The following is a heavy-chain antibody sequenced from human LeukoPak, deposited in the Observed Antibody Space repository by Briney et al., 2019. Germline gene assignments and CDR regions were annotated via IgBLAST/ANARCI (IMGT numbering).Heavy chain of an antibody. J-gene: IGHJ3*02. V-gene: IGHV3-21*01. Sequence: GGSLRLSCAASGFTFSSYSMNWVRQAPGKGLEWVSSISSSSSYINYADSVKGRFTISRDNAKNSLYLQMNSLRAEDTAVYYCARLPVGATGNDAFDIWGQGTMVTVSS. D-gene: IGHD1-26*01. CDR2: ISSSSSYI. CDR3: ARLPVGATGNDAFDI. CDR1: GFTFSSYS.